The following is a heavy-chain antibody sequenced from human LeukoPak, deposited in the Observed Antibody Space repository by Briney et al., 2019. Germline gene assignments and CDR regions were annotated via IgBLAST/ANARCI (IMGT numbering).Heavy chain of an antibody. CDR3: VKVVGDCDGGTCYNSGMEY. V-gene: IGHV3-64D*08. CDR2: IIGTGGST. CDR1: AFTFSSYA. Sequence: GGSLRLSCSASAFTFSSYAMHRVRHPLGKGLEFVSVIIGTGGSTFYADSVQGRFTISRDNSKNTLYLQMSSLGDEDTAVYYCVKVVGDCDGGTCYNSGMEYWGQGTLVTVLS. J-gene: IGHJ4*02. D-gene: IGHD2-15*01.